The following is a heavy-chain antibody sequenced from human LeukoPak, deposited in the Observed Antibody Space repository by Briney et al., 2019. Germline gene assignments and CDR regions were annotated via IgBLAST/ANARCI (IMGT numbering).Heavy chain of an antibody. CDR2: INTNTGNP. Sequence: ASVKVSCKASGYTFTNYAVKWVRQAPGQGLEWMGWINTNTGNPTYAQGFTGRFVLSLDTSVSTAYLQISSLKAEDTAVYYCARDRRIAVAGTKGEYFQHWGQGTLVTVSS. CDR1: GYTFTNYA. V-gene: IGHV7-4-1*02. J-gene: IGHJ1*01. CDR3: ARDRRIAVAGTKGEYFQH. D-gene: IGHD6-19*01.